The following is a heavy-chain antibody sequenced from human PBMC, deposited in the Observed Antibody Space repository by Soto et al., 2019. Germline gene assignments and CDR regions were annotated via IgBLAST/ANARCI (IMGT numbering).Heavy chain of an antibody. CDR3: ARDLQDLWFGESPAWGFDY. Sequence: GGSLRLSCAASGFTFSSYAMHWVRQAPGKGLEWVAVISYDGSNKYYADSVKGRFTISRDNSKSTLYLQMNSLRAEDTAVYYCARDLQDLWFGESPAWGFDYWGQGTLVTVSS. J-gene: IGHJ4*02. CDR1: GFTFSSYA. CDR2: ISYDGSNK. D-gene: IGHD3-10*01. V-gene: IGHV3-30-3*01.